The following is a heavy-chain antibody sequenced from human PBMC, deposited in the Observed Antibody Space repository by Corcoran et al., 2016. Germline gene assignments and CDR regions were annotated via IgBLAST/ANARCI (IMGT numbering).Heavy chain of an antibody. CDR2: IKQDGSEK. CDR3: ARLGIRGYYYYYGMDV. D-gene: IGHD3-16*01. CDR1: GFTFSSYW. J-gene: IGHJ6*02. Sequence: EVQLVESGGGLVQPGGSLRLSCAASGFTFSSYWMSWVRQAPGKGLEWVANIKQDGSEKYYVDSVKGRFTISRDNAKNSLYLQMNSLRAEDTAVYYCARLGIRGYYYYYGMDVWGQGTTVTVSS. V-gene: IGHV3-7*01.